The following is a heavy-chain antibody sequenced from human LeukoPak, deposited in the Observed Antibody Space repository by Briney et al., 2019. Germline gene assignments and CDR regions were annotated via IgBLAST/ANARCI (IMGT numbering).Heavy chain of an antibody. Sequence: ASVKVSCKASGYTFTSYGISWVRQAPGQGLEWMGWISAYNGNTNYAQKLQGRVTMTTDTSMSTAYMELRSLRSDDTAVYYCARDPALGYTSGWYNWFDPWGQGTLVTVSS. V-gene: IGHV1-18*01. CDR3: ARDPALGYTSGWYNWFDP. CDR2: ISAYNGNT. J-gene: IGHJ5*02. D-gene: IGHD6-19*01. CDR1: GYTFTSYG.